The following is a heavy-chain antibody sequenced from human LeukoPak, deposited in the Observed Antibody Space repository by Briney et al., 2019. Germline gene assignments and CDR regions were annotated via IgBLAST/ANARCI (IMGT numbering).Heavy chain of an antibody. D-gene: IGHD3-10*01. CDR1: GFTFSSYW. V-gene: IGHV3-7*01. CDR3: ARRLGGSNRGYFDY. CDR2: IKQDGSEK. J-gene: IGHJ4*02. Sequence: GGSLRLSCAASGFTFSSYWMSWVRQAPGKGLEWVANIKQDGSEKYYVGSVKGRFTISRDNAKNSLYLQMNSLRVEDTAVYYCARRLGGSNRGYFDYWGQGILVTVSS.